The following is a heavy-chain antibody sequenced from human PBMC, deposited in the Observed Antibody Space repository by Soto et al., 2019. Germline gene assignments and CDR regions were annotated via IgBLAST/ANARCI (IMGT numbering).Heavy chain of an antibody. J-gene: IGHJ5*02. Sequence: EVQLLQSGGGLVQPGGSLRLSCEASGFSFTFYAMSWVRQAPGKGLEWVSAISGNGATTFYADSMKGRFTISRDNSRDTLYLNMNRLRGEDTAVYFCAREPCSPLDRSFADGGVDWVDLWGRGTLVTVSS. D-gene: IGHD2-8*02. CDR3: AREPCSPLDRSFADGGVDWVDL. V-gene: IGHV3-23*01. CDR1: GFSFTFYA. CDR2: ISGNGATT.